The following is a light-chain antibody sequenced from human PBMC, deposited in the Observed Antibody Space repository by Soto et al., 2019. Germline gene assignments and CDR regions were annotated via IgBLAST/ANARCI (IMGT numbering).Light chain of an antibody. V-gene: IGKV1-5*03. J-gene: IGKJ1*01. CDR2: KAS. CDR3: QQYNTYWA. Sequence: DIQMTQSPSTLSASVGDRVTITCRASQSISGSLAWYQQKPGKAPKLLIYKASTLESGVPSRFSGSGSGTEVTLTISSLQPDHFAKYFCQQYNTYWAFGQGTKVEIK. CDR1: QSISGS.